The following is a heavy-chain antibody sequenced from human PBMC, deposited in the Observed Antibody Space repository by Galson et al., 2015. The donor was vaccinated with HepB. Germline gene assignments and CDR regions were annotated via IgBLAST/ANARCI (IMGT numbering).Heavy chain of an antibody. J-gene: IGHJ5*02. V-gene: IGHV1-18*01. Sequence: VKVSCKASGYTFASYSITWVRQAPGQWLEWMGWISPYNRDKDYARKFQGRVTMTTDTFTSTAYMEIRSLRFDDTAVYYCAGGALGGVLGGSQNNWFDPWGQGTLVTVSS. CDR2: ISPYNRDK. CDR3: AGGALGGVLGGSQNNWFDP. CDR1: GYTFASYS. D-gene: IGHD2-15*01.